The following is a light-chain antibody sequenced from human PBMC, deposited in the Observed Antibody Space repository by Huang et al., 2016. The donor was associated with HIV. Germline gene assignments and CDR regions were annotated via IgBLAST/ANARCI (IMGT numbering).Light chain of an antibody. J-gene: IGKJ1*01. CDR2: ATA. CDR3: QQYYNNPPWT. V-gene: IGKV1-NL1*01. Sequence: DIQMTQSLSSLSGSVGDRVTITCRASQGISNSVAWYQQKPGKAPKLLLYATARLETGAPPRFSGSRSGTEYTLTISSLQPEDLATYYCQQYYNNPPWTFGQGTKVEIK. CDR1: QGISNS.